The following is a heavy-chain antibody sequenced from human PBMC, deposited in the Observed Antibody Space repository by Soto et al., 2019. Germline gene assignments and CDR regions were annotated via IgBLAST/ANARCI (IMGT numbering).Heavy chain of an antibody. Sequence: GGSLRLSCAASGFTFSSYGMHWVRQAPGKGLEWVAVIWYDGSNKYYADSVKGRFTISRDNSKNTLYLQMNSLRAEDTAVYYCAGALHCSSTSCPKPNYYYYYGMDVWGQGTTVTVSS. V-gene: IGHV3-33*01. D-gene: IGHD2-2*01. CDR1: GFTFSSYG. CDR2: IWYDGSNK. J-gene: IGHJ6*02. CDR3: AGALHCSSTSCPKPNYYYYYGMDV.